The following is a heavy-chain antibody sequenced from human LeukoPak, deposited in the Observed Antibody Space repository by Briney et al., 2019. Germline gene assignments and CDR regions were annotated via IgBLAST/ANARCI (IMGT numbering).Heavy chain of an antibody. CDR3: ARNYYGSGSYYWYFDY. V-gene: IGHV4-39*07. CDR2: IYYSGST. J-gene: IGHJ4*02. D-gene: IGHD3-10*01. CDR1: GGSIRSSSYY. Sequence: SETLSLTCTVSGGSIRSSSYYWGWIRQPPGKGLEWIGSIYYSGSTYYNPSLKSRVTISVDTSKNQFSLKLSSVTAADTAVYYCARNYYGSGSYYWYFDYWGQGTLVTVSS.